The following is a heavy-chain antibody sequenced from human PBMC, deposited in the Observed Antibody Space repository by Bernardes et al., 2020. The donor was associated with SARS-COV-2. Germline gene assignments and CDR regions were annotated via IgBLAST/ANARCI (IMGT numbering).Heavy chain of an antibody. CDR2: IYSGTRT. Sequence: GGSLRLSCAASGFSVSTTYMSWVRQAPGKGLEWVSVIYSGTRTRHEDSVKGRFTITRDNARNTLYLRMNSLRPEDTAGWYCVREFGGPDDIWGQGTLVTVDS. CDR3: VREFGGPDDI. V-gene: IGHV3-66*01. CDR1: GFSVSTTY. J-gene: IGHJ4*02. D-gene: IGHD1-26*01.